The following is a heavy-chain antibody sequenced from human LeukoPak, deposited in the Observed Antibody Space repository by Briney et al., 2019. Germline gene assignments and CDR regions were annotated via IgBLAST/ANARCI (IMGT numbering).Heavy chain of an antibody. J-gene: IGHJ4*02. V-gene: IGHV3-33*01. CDR2: IWHDGSYK. CDR3: ASGDYSSGWHLDY. Sequence: PGRSLRLSCTTSAFPFRSYGMHWVRQAPGKGLEWVAVIWHDGSYKYYADSVKGRFTISRDNSKDTLYLQMNSLKVEDTAVYYCASGDYSSGWHLDYWGQGTLVTVSS. CDR1: AFPFRSYG. D-gene: IGHD6-19*01.